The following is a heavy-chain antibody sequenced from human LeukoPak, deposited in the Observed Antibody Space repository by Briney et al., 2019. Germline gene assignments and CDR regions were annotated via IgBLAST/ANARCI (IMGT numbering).Heavy chain of an antibody. CDR3: ARGGDYGDFQAFDY. J-gene: IGHJ4*02. Sequence: SETLSLTCTVSGGSISSYYWNWIRQPPGKGLEWIGFIYYSGSTNYNPSLKSRVTMSVDTSKNQFSLKLSSVTAADTAVYYCARGGDYGDFQAFDYWGQGTLVTVSS. D-gene: IGHD4-17*01. V-gene: IGHV4-59*12. CDR2: IYYSGST. CDR1: GGSISSYY.